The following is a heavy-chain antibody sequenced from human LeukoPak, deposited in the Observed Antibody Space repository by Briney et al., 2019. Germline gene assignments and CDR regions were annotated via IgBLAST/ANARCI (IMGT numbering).Heavy chain of an antibody. J-gene: IGHJ4*02. V-gene: IGHV3-7*03. Sequence: GGSLRLSCTASGFTYSDFSMNWVREAPGKGLEWVANIKQDGSEKFYVASVKGRFTISRDNGKSSLYLQMNSLRAEDTALYYCATSYDMGWLIGYWGQGTLVTVSS. CDR1: GFTYSDFS. CDR3: ATSYDMGWLIGY. D-gene: IGHD3/OR15-3a*01. CDR2: IKQDGSEK.